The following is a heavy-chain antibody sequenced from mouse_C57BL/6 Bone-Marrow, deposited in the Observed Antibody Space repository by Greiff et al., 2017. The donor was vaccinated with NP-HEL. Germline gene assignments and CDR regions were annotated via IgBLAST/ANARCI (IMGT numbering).Heavy chain of an antibody. CDR2: IYPRDGST. D-gene: IGHD1-1*01. V-gene: IGHV1-78*01. Sequence: VKLMESDAELVKPGASVKISCKVSGYTFTDHTIHWMKQRPEQGLEWIGYIYPRDGSTKYNEKFKGKATLTADKSSSTAYMQLNSLTSEDSAVYFCARGDYYGSSGFAYWGQGTLVTVSA. CDR1: GYTFTDHT. J-gene: IGHJ3*01. CDR3: ARGDYYGSSGFAY.